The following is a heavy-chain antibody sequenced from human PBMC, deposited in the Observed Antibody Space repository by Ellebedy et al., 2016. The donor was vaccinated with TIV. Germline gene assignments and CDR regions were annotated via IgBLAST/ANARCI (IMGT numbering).Heavy chain of an antibody. D-gene: IGHD6-19*01. V-gene: IGHV4-38-2*02. CDR2: FYHTGST. CDR1: GYSISSGYY. CDR3: ARGPNGYSSGWYSVY. Sequence: SETLSLXXTVSGYSISSGYYWGWIRQPPGKGLEWIGTFYHTGSTYYNLSLKRRVTISIDTSKNQFSLKLSSVTAADTAVYYCARGPNGYSSGWYSVYWGQGTLVTVSS. J-gene: IGHJ4*02.